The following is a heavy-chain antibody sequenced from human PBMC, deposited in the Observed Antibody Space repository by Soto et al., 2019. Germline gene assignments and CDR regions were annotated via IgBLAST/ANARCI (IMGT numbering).Heavy chain of an antibody. CDR2: MSYDGART. D-gene: IGHD4-17*01. V-gene: IGHV3-30-3*01. CDR1: GVTFTSFT. J-gene: IGHJ5*02. Sequence: PGGSLRLSCATSGVTFTSFTRHWVRQAPGRGLEWIAVMSYDGARTDYADAVKGRFTISRDTSKNTLYLQMNNLSPYDTAMYYCARDRPYGDPNWFDPWGK. CDR3: ARDRPYGDPNWFDP.